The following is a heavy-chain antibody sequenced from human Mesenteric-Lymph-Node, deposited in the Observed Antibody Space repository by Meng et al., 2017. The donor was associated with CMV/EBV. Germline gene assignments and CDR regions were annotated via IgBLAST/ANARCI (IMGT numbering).Heavy chain of an antibody. CDR2: IYHGVST. CDR1: GGSISSGGYS. Sequence: TLSLTCTVSGGSISSGGYSWSWIRQRPGKGLEWIGYIYHGVSTYYNPSLKSRPSISVDTSKNQFSLNLTSVTAADTAVYYCVRVPDYWGQGTLVTVSS. J-gene: IGHJ4*02. CDR3: VRVPDY. V-gene: IGHV4-31*03.